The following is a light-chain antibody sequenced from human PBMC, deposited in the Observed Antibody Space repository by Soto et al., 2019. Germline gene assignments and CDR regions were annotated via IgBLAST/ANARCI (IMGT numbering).Light chain of an antibody. CDR1: SGIDTNY. J-gene: IGLJ2*01. V-gene: IGLV6-57*03. Sequence: NFMLTQPHSVSESPGKTVTISCTRSSGIDTNYVQWYQQRPGSAPTTVIFEDNQRPFGVPDRFSGSIDRSSNSASLTISGLKTEDEADYYCQSYDYNNVLFGGGTKLTVL. CDR2: EDN. CDR3: QSYDYNNVL.